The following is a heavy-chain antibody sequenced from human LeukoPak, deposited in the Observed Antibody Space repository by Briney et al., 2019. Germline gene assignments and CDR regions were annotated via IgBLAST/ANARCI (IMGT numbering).Heavy chain of an antibody. Sequence: SETLSLTCTVSGGSISSYYWSWIRQPPGKGLEWIGYIYYSGSTNYNPSLKSRVTLSVDTSKNQFSLKLSSVTAADTAVYYCARDRGGLVYYYYGMDVWGKGTTVTVSS. CDR3: ARDRGGLVYYYYGMDV. CDR1: GGSISSYY. D-gene: IGHD6-19*01. V-gene: IGHV4-59*01. J-gene: IGHJ6*04. CDR2: IYYSGST.